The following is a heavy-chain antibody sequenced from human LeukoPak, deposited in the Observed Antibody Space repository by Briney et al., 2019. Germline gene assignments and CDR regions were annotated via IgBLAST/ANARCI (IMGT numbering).Heavy chain of an antibody. D-gene: IGHD3-10*01. CDR2: ISAYNGDT. CDR1: GYTFISYG. Sequence: ASVKVSCKASGYTFISYGISWVRQAPGQGLECMGWISAYNGDTNYAQKLQGRVTMTTDTSTSTAYMELRSLRSDDTAVYYCARGSGRPNSYYYYMDVWGKGTTVTISS. CDR3: ARGSGRPNSYYYYMDV. V-gene: IGHV1-18*01. J-gene: IGHJ6*03.